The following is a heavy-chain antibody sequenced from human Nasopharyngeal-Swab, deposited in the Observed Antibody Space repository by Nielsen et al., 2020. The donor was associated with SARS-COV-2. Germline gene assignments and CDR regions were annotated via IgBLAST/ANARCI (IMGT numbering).Heavy chain of an antibody. V-gene: IGHV4-34*01. J-gene: IGHJ6*03. CDR2: INHSGST. Sequence: LSLTCAVYGGSFSAYYWGWLRQPPGKGLEWIAEINHSGSTNYNPSLKSRVTLSVDTSMNQFSLELRSVTAADTAVYYCARGLSGIVPAPILGLGPYYYYYYMDVWGKGTTVTVSS. CDR1: GGSFSAYY. CDR3: ARGLSGIVPAPILGLGPYYYYYYMDV. D-gene: IGHD2-2*01.